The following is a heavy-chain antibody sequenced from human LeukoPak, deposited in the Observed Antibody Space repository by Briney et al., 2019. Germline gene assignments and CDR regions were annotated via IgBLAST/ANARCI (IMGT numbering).Heavy chain of an antibody. J-gene: IGHJ4*02. CDR3: AKEDGTVVVSTFGD. CDR1: GFNLTTYG. D-gene: IGHD3-22*01. CDR2: IQFDESSK. Sequence: PGGSLRLSCAASGFNLTTYGMHWVRQAPGKGLEWVAFIQFDESSKNYADSVKGRFTISRDNTKNTVYLQVNSLRAEDTAVYYCAKEDGTVVVSTFGDWGQGTLVTVSS. V-gene: IGHV3-30*02.